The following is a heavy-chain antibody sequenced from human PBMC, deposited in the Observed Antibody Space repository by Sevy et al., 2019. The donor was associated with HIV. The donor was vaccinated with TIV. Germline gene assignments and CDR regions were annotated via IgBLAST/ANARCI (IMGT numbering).Heavy chain of an antibody. CDR2: FDPEDGET. Sequence: ASVKVSCKVSGYTLTELSMHWVRQAPGKRLEWMGGFDPEDGETIYAQKFQGRVTMTEDTSTDTAYMELSSLRSEDTAVYYCVTAPHYYDSSGYYFWGQGTLVTVSS. D-gene: IGHD3-22*01. V-gene: IGHV1-24*01. CDR3: VTAPHYYDSSGYYF. J-gene: IGHJ4*02. CDR1: GYTLTELS.